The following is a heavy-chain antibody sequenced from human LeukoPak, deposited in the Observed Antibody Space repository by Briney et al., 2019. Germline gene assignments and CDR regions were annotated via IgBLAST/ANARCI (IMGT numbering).Heavy chain of an antibody. CDR2: IKQDGSEK. D-gene: IGHD5-12*01. V-gene: IGHV3-7*01. J-gene: IGHJ4*02. Sequence: PGGSLRLSCAASGFTFSSYWMSWVRQAPGKGLEWVANIKQDGSEKYYVDSVKGRFTISRDNAKNSLYLQMNSLRAEDTAVYYCARPTGGGYHYIPGVFDYWGQGTLVTVSS. CDR1: GFTFSSYW. CDR3: ARPTGGGYHYIPGVFDY.